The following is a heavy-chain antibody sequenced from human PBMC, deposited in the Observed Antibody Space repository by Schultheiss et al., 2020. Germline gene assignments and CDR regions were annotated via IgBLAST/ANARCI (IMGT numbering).Heavy chain of an antibody. Sequence: SETLSLTCTVSGGSISSGGYYWSWIRQPPGKGLEWIGEINHSGSTNYNPSLKSRVTISVDTSKNQFSLKLSSVTAADTAVYYCARSMIVVIGGMDVWGQGTTVTVSS. CDR2: INHSGST. D-gene: IGHD3-22*01. CDR1: GGSISSGGYY. J-gene: IGHJ6*02. CDR3: ARSMIVVIGGMDV. V-gene: IGHV4-39*07.